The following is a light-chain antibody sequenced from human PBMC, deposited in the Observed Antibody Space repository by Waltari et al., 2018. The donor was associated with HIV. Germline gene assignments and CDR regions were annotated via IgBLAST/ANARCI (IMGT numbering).Light chain of an antibody. CDR1: SRHVGGYQS. CDR2: EVE. V-gene: IGLV2-8*01. J-gene: IGLJ3*02. Sequence: QSALAQPPSASGAPGQSVTISCRGTSRHVGGYQSVCWYQQPPGKATNLIRYEVEERPSGVPARFSGSKSGNTASLTVSGLRPEDEGDYYCSSYGGRDNLVFGAGTKLTVL. CDR3: SSYGGRDNLV.